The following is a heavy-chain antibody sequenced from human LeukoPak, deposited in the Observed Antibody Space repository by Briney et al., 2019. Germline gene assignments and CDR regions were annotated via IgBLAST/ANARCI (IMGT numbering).Heavy chain of an antibody. D-gene: IGHD1-26*01. V-gene: IGHV1-69*13. CDR2: IIPIFGTA. Sequence: SVKVSCKASGGTFSSYAIRWVRQAPGQGLEWMGGIIPIFGTANYAQKFQGRVTITADESTSTAYMELSSLRSEDTAVYYCARVAIVGAIFLNWFDPWGQGTLVTVSS. CDR1: GGTFSSYA. J-gene: IGHJ5*02. CDR3: ARVAIVGAIFLNWFDP.